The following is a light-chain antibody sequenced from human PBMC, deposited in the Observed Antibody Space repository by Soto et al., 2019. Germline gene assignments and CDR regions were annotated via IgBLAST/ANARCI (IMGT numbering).Light chain of an antibody. J-gene: IGKJ1*01. CDR2: KAS. V-gene: IGKV1-5*03. Sequence: DIQMTQSPSTLSASVGDRVTITCRASQSISSWLAWYQQKQWKAPKLLIYKASSFESGVPSRISGSGSGTEFTLTISSLQPDDFATYYYQQDNSYSQTFGQGTKVEIK. CDR3: QQDNSYSQT. CDR1: QSISSW.